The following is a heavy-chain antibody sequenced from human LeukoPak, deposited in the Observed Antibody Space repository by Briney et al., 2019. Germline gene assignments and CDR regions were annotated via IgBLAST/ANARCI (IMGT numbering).Heavy chain of an antibody. Sequence: GGSLRLSCAASGFTFSSYAMHWVRQAPGKGLEWVAVISYDGSNKYYADSVKGRFTISRDNSKNALYLQMNSLRAEDTAVYYCARDKALRYFDWLIDYWGQGTLVTVSS. CDR2: ISYDGSNK. D-gene: IGHD3-9*01. J-gene: IGHJ4*02. V-gene: IGHV3-30-3*01. CDR3: ARDKALRYFDWLIDY. CDR1: GFTFSSYA.